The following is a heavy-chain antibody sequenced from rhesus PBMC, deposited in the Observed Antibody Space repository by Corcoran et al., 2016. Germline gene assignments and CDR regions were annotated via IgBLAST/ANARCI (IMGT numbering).Heavy chain of an antibody. J-gene: IGHJ4*01. Sequence: QVQLQESGPGLVKPSATLSLTCAVSGGSISDSYSWNWIRQPPGKGLEWIGNIYGNSASTYYNPSLKSRVTISKDTSKNQFFLKLSSVTAADTAVYYCARDRDNFWSGYRFDYWGQGVLVTVSS. CDR1: GGSISDSYS. D-gene: IGHD3-3*01. V-gene: IGHV4S9*01. CDR3: ARDRDNFWSGYRFDY. CDR2: IYGNSAST.